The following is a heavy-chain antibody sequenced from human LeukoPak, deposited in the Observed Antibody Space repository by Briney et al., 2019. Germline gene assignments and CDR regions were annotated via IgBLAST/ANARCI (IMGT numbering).Heavy chain of an antibody. Sequence: GSSVKVSCKASGGTFSSYTISWVRQAPGQGLEWMGRIIPILGIANYAQKFQGRVTITADKSTSTAYMELSSLRSEDTAVYYCARGEIQLRQGIRWNYFDYWGQGTLVTVSS. CDR1: GGTFSSYT. V-gene: IGHV1-69*02. CDR2: IIPILGIA. J-gene: IGHJ4*02. D-gene: IGHD5-18*01. CDR3: ARGEIQLRQGIRWNYFDY.